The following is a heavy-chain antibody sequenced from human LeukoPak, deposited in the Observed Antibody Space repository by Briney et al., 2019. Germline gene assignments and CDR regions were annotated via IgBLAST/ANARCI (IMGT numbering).Heavy chain of an antibody. CDR1: GFTFSSYW. CDR3: ASSPKMTVTTLSFDY. CDR2: IYHSGST. J-gene: IGHJ4*02. V-gene: IGHV4-4*02. D-gene: IGHD4-17*01. Sequence: GSLRLSCAASGFTFSSYWMSWVRQPPGKGLEWIGEIYHSGSTNYNPSLRSRVTISVDKSKNQFSLKPSSVIAADTAVYYCASSPKMTVTTLSFDYWGQGTLVTVSS.